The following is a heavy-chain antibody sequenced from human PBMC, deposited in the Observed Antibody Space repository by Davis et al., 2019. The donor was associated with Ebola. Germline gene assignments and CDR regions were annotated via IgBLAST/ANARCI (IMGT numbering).Heavy chain of an antibody. V-gene: IGHV3-49*03. Sequence: GESLKISCTASGFTFGDYAMSWFRQAPGKGLEWVGFIRSKAYGGTTEYAASVKGRFTISRHDSKSIAYLQMNSLRAEDTALYYCARADRIYYDSSGPSVSYWGQGTLVTVSS. CDR3: ARADRIYYDSSGPSVSY. D-gene: IGHD3-22*01. J-gene: IGHJ4*02. CDR1: GFTFGDYA. CDR2: IRSKAYGGTT.